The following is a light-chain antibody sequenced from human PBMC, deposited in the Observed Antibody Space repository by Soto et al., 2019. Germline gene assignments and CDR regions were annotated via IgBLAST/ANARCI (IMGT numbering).Light chain of an antibody. Sequence: IVLTQSPGTLSVSPGERVTLSCRASQSVTTRLAWYQHKPGQAPTLLMSGASNRASGVPVRFSGSGSGTDFTLTITSLEPEDFALYYCQQYGGSPITFGLGTRLEIK. CDR1: QSVTTR. CDR3: QQYGGSPIT. CDR2: GAS. J-gene: IGKJ5*01. V-gene: IGKV3-20*01.